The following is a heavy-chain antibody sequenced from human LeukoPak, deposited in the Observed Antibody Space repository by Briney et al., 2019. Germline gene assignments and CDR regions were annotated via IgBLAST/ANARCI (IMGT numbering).Heavy chain of an antibody. V-gene: IGHV1-2*02. CDR1: GYTFTGYY. CDR2: INPNSGGT. CDR3: ARDIPAAIGNWFDP. J-gene: IGHJ5*02. D-gene: IGHD2-2*01. Sequence: ASVKVSCKASGYTFTGYYMHWVRQAPGQGREWMGWINPNSGGTNYAQKFQGRVTMTRDTSISTAYMELSRLRSDDTAVYYCARDIPAAIGNWFDPWGQGTLVTVSS.